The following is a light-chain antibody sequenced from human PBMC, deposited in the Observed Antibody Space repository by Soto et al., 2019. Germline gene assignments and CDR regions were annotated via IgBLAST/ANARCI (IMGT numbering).Light chain of an antibody. CDR3: QSYDSSLSGYVV. J-gene: IGLJ2*01. V-gene: IGLV1-40*01. CDR1: SSNIVAGYD. CDR2: GNS. Sequence: QLVLTQPPSVSVAPGQRVTISCTGSSSNIVAGYDVHWYQQRPGTAPKLLIYGNSNRPSGVPDRFSGSKSGTSASLAITGLQAEDEADYDCQSYDSSLSGYVVFGGGTKLTVL.